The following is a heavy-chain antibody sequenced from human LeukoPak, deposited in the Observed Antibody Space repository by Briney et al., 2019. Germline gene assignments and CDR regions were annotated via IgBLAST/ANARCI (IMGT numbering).Heavy chain of an antibody. CDR3: AKQLGYCSDGSCYFPY. Sequence: GGSLRLSCAASGFTFSSSAMSWVRQAPGKGLEWVSAISNNGGYTYYADSVQGRFTISRDNSKSTLCLQMNSLRAEDTAVCYCAKQLGYCSDGSCYFPYWGQGTLVTVPS. CDR2: ISNNGGYT. D-gene: IGHD2-15*01. CDR1: GFTFSSSA. V-gene: IGHV3-23*01. J-gene: IGHJ4*02.